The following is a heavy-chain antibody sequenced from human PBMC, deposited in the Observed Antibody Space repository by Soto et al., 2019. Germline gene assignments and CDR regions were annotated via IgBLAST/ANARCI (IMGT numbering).Heavy chain of an antibody. V-gene: IGHV3-73*01. J-gene: IGHJ4*02. CDR2: IRTKADTYAT. D-gene: IGHD3-22*01. CDR3: TPYYHDSSGYFYFKY. CDR1: GFTLSGSA. Sequence: GGSLRLSCAASGFTLSGSAVHWVRQASGKGLEWPGRIRTKADTYATAYGASVEGRSIFSRDDSKNTAYLQINSLKTEDTAVYYFTPYYHDSSGYFYFKYWGQGTLVTVSS.